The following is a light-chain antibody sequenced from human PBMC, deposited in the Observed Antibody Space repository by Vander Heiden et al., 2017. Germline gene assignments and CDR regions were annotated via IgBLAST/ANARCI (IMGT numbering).Light chain of an antibody. J-gene: IGKJ1*01. Sequence: DIQMTQSPSSVSASVGDRVTITCLASQSISSWLAWYQQKPGKAPQLLIYPASSLQGGVPSRFTGSGSGTDFTLTISRLQPEDFATYYCQHTDTFPWTFGQGTKVEV. CDR3: QHTDTFPWT. CDR2: PAS. CDR1: QSISSW. V-gene: IGKV1-12*01.